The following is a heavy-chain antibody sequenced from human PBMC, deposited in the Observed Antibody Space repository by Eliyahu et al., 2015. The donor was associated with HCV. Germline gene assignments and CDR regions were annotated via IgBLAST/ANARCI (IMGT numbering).Heavy chain of an antibody. Sequence: QVQLQESGPGLVKPSETLSLTCAVSGYSIXSGYYWGWXRQPPGKGLEWIGSIYHSGSTYYNPSLKSRVTISVDTSKNQFSLKLSSVTAADTAVYYCASGHYYDSSGYYYAYWGQGTLVTVSS. CDR3: ASGHYYDSSGYYYAY. CDR2: IYHSGST. D-gene: IGHD3-22*01. CDR1: GYSIXSGYY. J-gene: IGHJ4*02. V-gene: IGHV4-38-2*01.